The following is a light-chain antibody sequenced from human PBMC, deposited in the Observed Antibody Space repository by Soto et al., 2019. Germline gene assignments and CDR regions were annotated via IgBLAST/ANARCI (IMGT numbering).Light chain of an antibody. J-gene: IGKJ5*01. Sequence: DIQMTQSPSSLSASVGDRVTITCQASQDISNYLNWYQQKLGKAPKLLIYDASNLETGVPSRFSGSGSGTDFPITISSLQPEDIATYYCQQYSHLITFGQGTRLEIK. V-gene: IGKV1-33*01. CDR1: QDISNY. CDR2: DAS. CDR3: QQYSHLIT.